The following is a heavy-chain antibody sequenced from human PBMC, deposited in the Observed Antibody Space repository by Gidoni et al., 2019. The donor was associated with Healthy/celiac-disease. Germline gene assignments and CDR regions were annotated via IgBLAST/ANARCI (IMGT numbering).Heavy chain of an antibody. D-gene: IGHD6-13*01. Sequence: QVQLVQSGAEVKKPGSSVKVSCKASGGTFSSYTISWVRQAPGQGLEWMGRIIPILGIANYAQKFQGRVTITADKSTSTAYMELSSLRSEDTAVYYCARSRDSAAAYNWFDPWGQGTLVTVSS. CDR3: ARSRDSAAAYNWFDP. V-gene: IGHV1-69*02. CDR2: IIPILGIA. J-gene: IGHJ5*02. CDR1: GGTFSSYT.